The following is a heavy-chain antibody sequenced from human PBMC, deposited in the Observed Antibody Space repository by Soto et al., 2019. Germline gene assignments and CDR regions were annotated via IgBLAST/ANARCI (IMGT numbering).Heavy chain of an antibody. CDR1: GGSISSYY. J-gene: IGHJ4*02. V-gene: IGHV4-59*01. D-gene: IGHD5-12*01. Sequence: SETLSLTCTVSGGSISSYYWSWIRQPPGKGLEWIGYIYYSGSTNYNPSLKSRVTISVDTSKNQFSLKLSSVTAADTAVYYCAREGRWLRPFDYWGQGTLVTVSS. CDR3: AREGRWLRPFDY. CDR2: IYYSGST.